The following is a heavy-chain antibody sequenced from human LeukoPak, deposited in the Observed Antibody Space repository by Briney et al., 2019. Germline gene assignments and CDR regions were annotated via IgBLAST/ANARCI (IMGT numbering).Heavy chain of an antibody. J-gene: IGHJ3*02. Sequence: GGSLRLSCAASGFTFSSYAMHWVRQAPGKGLEWVAFIRYDGRNKYYADSVKGRFTISRDNSKNTLYLQMNSLRPEDTAVYYCARSRITMIVGEDAFDIWGQGTMVTVSS. D-gene: IGHD3-22*01. CDR1: GFTFSSYA. CDR3: ARSRITMIVGEDAFDI. V-gene: IGHV3-30*02. CDR2: IRYDGRNK.